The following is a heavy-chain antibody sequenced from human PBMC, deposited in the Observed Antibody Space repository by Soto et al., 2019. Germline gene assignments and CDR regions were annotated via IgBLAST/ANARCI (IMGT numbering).Heavy chain of an antibody. CDR3: AKVSGLVVVPAAIGSLCDY. J-gene: IGHJ4*02. CDR1: GFTFSSYG. Sequence: PGGSLRLSCAASGFTFSSYGMHWVRQAPGKGLEWVAVISYDGSNKYYADSVKGRFTISRDNSKNTLYLQMNSLRAEDTAVYYCAKVSGLVVVPAAIGSLCDYWGQGTLVTVSS. D-gene: IGHD2-2*02. CDR2: ISYDGSNK. V-gene: IGHV3-30*18.